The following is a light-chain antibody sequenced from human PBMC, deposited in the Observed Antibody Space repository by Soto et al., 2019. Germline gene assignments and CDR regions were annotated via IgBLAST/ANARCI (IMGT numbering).Light chain of an antibody. CDR1: QSVSTW. CDR2: KAS. Sequence: DIQMTQSPSTLSASVGDRVTITCRASQSVSTWLAWYQQKAGKAPKLLIYKASSLESGVPSRFSGSGSGTEFTLTISSLQPDDFATYYCHQYHTYSTFGQGTKEDIK. J-gene: IGKJ1*01. V-gene: IGKV1-5*03. CDR3: HQYHTYST.